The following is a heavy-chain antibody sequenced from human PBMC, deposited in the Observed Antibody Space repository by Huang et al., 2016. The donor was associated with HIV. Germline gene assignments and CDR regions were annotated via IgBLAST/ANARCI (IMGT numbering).Heavy chain of an antibody. CDR3: VKDRRMRGSGWTFFDN. Sequence: EVQLEEFGGRLVQPGRSLRLSCATYGFKFDDYAMHWVRQGAGGGVEWVLGISWNRGDILYADSGRGRFAISRDNAVKSLYLQMDSRRREDTALYYCVKDRRMRGSGWTFFDNWGQGTLVDVSS. CDR2: ISWNRGDI. D-gene: IGHD6-19*01. J-gene: IGHJ4*02. CDR1: GFKFDDYA. V-gene: IGHV3-9*01.